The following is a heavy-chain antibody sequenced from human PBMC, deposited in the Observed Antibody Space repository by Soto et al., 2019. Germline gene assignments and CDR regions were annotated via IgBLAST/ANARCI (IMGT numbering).Heavy chain of an antibody. D-gene: IGHD3-9*01. CDR1: GYTFTSYA. CDR2: INAGNGNT. J-gene: IGHJ4*02. Sequence: ASVKVSCKASGYTFTSYAMHWVRQAPGQRLEWMGWINAGNGNTKYSQKFQGRVTITRDTSASTAYMELSSLRSEDTAVYYCARVGDDILTGYFYYFDYWGQGTLVTVSS. CDR3: ARVGDDILTGYFYYFDY. V-gene: IGHV1-3*01.